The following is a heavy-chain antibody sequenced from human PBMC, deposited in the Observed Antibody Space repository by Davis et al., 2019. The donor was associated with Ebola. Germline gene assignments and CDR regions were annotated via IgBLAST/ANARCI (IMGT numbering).Heavy chain of an antibody. Sequence: ESLNISCAASGFTSSSYALSWVRQAPGKGLEWIGEINHSGSTNYNPSLKSRVTISVDTSKNQFSLKLSPVTAADTAVDYRARARAYNWFDPWGQGTLVTVSS. J-gene: IGHJ5*02. V-gene: IGHV4-34*01. CDR1: GFTSSSYA. CDR2: INHSGST. CDR3: ARARAYNWFDP.